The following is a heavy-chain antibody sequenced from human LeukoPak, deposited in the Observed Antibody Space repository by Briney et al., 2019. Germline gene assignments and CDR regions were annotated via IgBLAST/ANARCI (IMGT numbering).Heavy chain of an antibody. J-gene: IGHJ4*02. D-gene: IGHD2-2*01. V-gene: IGHV3-23*01. Sequence: GGSLRLSCAASGFTFSTYAMSWVRQAPGKGLEWVSGITGSGDSTYYADSVKGRLTISRDNSRNTLYLQMNSLRAEDTAVYFCAKGPAQPDYWGQGTLVTVSS. CDR1: GFTFSTYA. CDR2: ITGSGDST. CDR3: AKGPAQPDY.